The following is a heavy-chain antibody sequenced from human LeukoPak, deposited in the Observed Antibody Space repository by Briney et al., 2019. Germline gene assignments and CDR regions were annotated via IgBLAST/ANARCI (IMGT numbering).Heavy chain of an antibody. Sequence: GGSLRLSCTASGFTFGDYAMSWVRQAPGKGLEGVGFIRSKAYGGTTEYAASVKGRFTISRDDSKSIAYLQMNSLKTEDTAVYYCTRVVSGSYFIPPDYWGQGTLVTVSS. CDR3: TRVVSGSYFIPPDY. D-gene: IGHD1-26*01. CDR1: GFTFGDYA. J-gene: IGHJ4*02. V-gene: IGHV3-49*04. CDR2: IRSKAYGGTT.